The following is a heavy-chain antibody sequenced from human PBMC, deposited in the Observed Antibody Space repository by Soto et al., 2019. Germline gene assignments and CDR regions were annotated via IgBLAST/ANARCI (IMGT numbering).Heavy chain of an antibody. CDR3: ASGYIYGKNYYYYYMDV. CDR1: GFTFSSYS. Sequence: GGSLRLSGAASGFTFSSYSMNWVRQAPGKGLEWVSSISSSSSYIYYADSVKGRFTISRDNAKDSLYLQMNSLRAEDTAVYYCASGYIYGKNYYYYYMDVWGKGTTVTVSS. D-gene: IGHD5-18*01. V-gene: IGHV3-21*01. CDR2: ISSSSSYI. J-gene: IGHJ6*03.